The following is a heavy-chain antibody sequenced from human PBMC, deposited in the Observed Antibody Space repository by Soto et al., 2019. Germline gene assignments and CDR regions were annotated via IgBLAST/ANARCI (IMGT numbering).Heavy chain of an antibody. V-gene: IGHV1-58*01. CDR2: IVFGSGNT. D-gene: IGHD3-22*01. CDR3: AADPYYYDSSHYYSFVY. Sequence: SVKVSCKASGFTFSSSAVQWVRQARGQRLEWIGWIVFGSGNTDYAQKFQDRVTITRDMSTSTAYMELSSLRSEDTAVYYCAADPYYYDSSHYYSFVYWGQGILVT. CDR1: GFTFSSSA. J-gene: IGHJ4*02.